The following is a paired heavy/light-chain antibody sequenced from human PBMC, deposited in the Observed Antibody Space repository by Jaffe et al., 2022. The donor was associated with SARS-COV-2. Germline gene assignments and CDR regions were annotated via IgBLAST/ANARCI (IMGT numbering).Light chain of an antibody. V-gene: IGKV4-1*01. CDR2: WAS. CDR3: QQYYSIPQT. CDR1: QSVLYSSNNKNY. J-gene: IGKJ1*01. Sequence: DIVMTQSPDSLAVSLGERATINCKSSQSVLYSSNNKNYLAWYQQKPGQPPKLLLQWASTRESGVPDRFSGSGSGTDFSLTISSLQAEDVAVYFCQQYYSIPQTFGQGTKVEIK.
Heavy chain of an antibody. Sequence: QVQLQESGPGLVKPSQTLSLTCTVSGGSITSGGYFWSWIRQPAGKGLEWIGRIYTSGSTNYNPSLKSRVTISLDTSKNQFSLNLNSVTAADTAVYYCARASGQKYYDYIWGNYRSDAFDIWGQGTLVTVSS. V-gene: IGHV4-61*02. CDR1: GGSITSGGYF. D-gene: IGHD3-16*02. CDR3: ARASGQKYYDYIWGNYRSDAFDI. CDR2: IYTSGST. J-gene: IGHJ3*02.